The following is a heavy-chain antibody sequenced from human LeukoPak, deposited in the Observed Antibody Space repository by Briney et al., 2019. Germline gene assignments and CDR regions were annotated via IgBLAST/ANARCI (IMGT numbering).Heavy chain of an antibody. Sequence: PGGSLRLSCAAAGFSFSSYPMIWVRQAPGKGLEWVSHISSDGNTESYVDAPRGRFTMSRDNDKNSLFLLINSLRVEDTAVYYCARDSVNGPFVISLDLWGQGALVTVSS. CDR1: GFSFSSYP. J-gene: IGHJ4*02. CDR3: ARDSVNGPFVISLDL. V-gene: IGHV3-48*03. D-gene: IGHD2-8*01. CDR2: ISSDGNTE.